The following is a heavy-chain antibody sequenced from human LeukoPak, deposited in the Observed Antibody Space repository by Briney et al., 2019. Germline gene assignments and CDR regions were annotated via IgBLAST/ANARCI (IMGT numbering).Heavy chain of an antibody. CDR3: AREGDILTAYYNP. V-gene: IGHV1-69*06. Sequence: ASVKVSCKASGDTFSSYAISWVRQAPGQGLEWMGEIIPIFGAANYAQKFQGRVTITADKSTSTAYMELGSLRSEDTAVYYCAREGDILTAYYNPWGQGTLVTVSS. D-gene: IGHD3-9*01. CDR1: GDTFSSYA. CDR2: IIPIFGAA. J-gene: IGHJ5*02.